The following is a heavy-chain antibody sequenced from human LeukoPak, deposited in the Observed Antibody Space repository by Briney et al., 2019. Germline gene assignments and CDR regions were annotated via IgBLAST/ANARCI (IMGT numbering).Heavy chain of an antibody. D-gene: IGHD6-19*01. CDR3: AKGSGWTFDY. CDR2: ISSSSSTI. CDR1: GFTFSSYT. V-gene: IGHV3-48*01. J-gene: IGHJ4*02. Sequence: PGGSLRLSCGASGFTFSSYTMNWVRQAPGKGLEWVSYISSSSSTIYYADSVKGRFTISRDNSKNPLYLQMNSLRTEDTALYYCAKGSGWTFDYWGQGMLVSVSS.